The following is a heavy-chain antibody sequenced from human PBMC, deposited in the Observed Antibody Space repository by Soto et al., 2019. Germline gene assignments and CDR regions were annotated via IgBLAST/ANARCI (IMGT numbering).Heavy chain of an antibody. J-gene: IGHJ4*02. CDR3: ARDPYYYDSSGYLNYFDY. CDR2: ISSSSSTI. V-gene: IGHV3-48*02. D-gene: IGHD3-22*01. CDR1: GFTFSSYS. Sequence: GGSLRLSCAASGFTFSSYSMNWVRQAPGKGLEWVSYISSSSSTIYYADSVKGRFTISRDNAKNSLYLQMNSLRDEDTAVYYCARDPYYYDSSGYLNYFDYWGQGTLVTVSS.